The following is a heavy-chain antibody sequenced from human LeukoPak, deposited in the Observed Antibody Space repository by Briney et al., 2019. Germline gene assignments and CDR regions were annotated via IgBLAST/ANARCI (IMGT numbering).Heavy chain of an antibody. CDR3: ARVLRFGELWWGVGGKEVVDV. J-gene: IGHJ6*04. D-gene: IGHD3-10*01. Sequence: SETLSLTCTVSGGSISSYYWSWIRQPPGKGLEWIGYIYYIGSTNYNPSLKSRVTISVDTSKNQFSLKLSSVTAADTAVYYCARVLRFGELWWGVGGKEVVDVWGKGTTVTVSS. CDR1: GGSISSYY. V-gene: IGHV4-59*01. CDR2: IYYIGST.